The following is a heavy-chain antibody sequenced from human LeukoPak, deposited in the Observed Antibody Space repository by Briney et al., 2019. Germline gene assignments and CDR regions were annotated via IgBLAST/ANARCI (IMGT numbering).Heavy chain of an antibody. CDR2: INPNSGGT. J-gene: IGHJ5*02. CDR3: ARADRLHGGPYLIGP. CDR1: GYSFTDYY. Sequence: ASVKVSCKTSGYSFTDYYMHWVRQAPGQELEWMGWINPNSGGTSSAQKLQGRVTMTRDTSISTVYMEVSWLTSDDTAIYYCARADRLHGGPYLIGPWGQGTLVTVSS. D-gene: IGHD2-21*01. V-gene: IGHV1-2*02.